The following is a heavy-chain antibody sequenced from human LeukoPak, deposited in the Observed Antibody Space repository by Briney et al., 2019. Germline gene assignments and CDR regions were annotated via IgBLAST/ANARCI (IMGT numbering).Heavy chain of an antibody. Sequence: GGSLRLSCAASGFTFSSYGMTWVRQAPGMGLEWVSALTYSGGSTYYADSVKGRFTISRDNSKNTLYLQMNSLRAEDTAVYYCATLGYYYGSGSSRGDYWGQGTLVTVSS. CDR2: LTYSGGST. CDR3: ATLGYYYGSGSSRGDY. D-gene: IGHD3-10*01. CDR1: GFTFSSYG. J-gene: IGHJ4*02. V-gene: IGHV3-23*01.